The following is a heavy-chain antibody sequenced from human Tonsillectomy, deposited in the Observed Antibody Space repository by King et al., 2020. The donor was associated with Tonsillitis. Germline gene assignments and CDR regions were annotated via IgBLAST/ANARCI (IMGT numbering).Heavy chain of an antibody. V-gene: IGHV3-30*18. J-gene: IGHJ4*02. CDR1: GFTFSYYG. CDR2: ISYDGSNK. CDR3: AKDTDGSGSYWPGIDY. D-gene: IGHD3-10*01. Sequence: HVQLVESGGGVVQPGRSLRLSCAASGFTFSYYGIHWVRQAPGKGLEWVALISYDGSNKYYADSVKGRFTISRDNSKNTLYLQMNSLRAEDTGVYYCAKDTDGSGSYWPGIDYWGQGTLVTVSS.